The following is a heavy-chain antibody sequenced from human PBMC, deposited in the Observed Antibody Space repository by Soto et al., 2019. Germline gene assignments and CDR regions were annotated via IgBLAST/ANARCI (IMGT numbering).Heavy chain of an antibody. CDR1: GGSISSYY. V-gene: IGHV4-59*08. J-gene: IGHJ6*03. CDR2: IYYSGST. CDR3: AGSSSPHYYYYYMDV. Sequence: SETLSLTCTVSGGSISSYYWSWIRQPPGKGLEWIGYIYYSGSTNYNPSLKSRVTISVDTSKNQFSLKLSSVTAADTAVYYCAGSSSPHYYYYYMDVWGKGTTVTVSS. D-gene: IGHD6-6*01.